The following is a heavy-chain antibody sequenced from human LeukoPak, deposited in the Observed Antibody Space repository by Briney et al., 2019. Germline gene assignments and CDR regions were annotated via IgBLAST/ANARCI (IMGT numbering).Heavy chain of an antibody. D-gene: IGHD3-22*01. CDR1: GGSISSYY. CDR2: IDTSGST. J-gene: IGHJ4*02. Sequence: SETLSLTCTVSGGSISSYYWSWIRQPAGKGLEWIGRIDTSGSTNYNPSLKSRVTMSVDTSKNQFSLELSSVTAADTAVYYCATTTYYYDSSGYYFLDYWGQGTLVTVPS. V-gene: IGHV4-4*07. CDR3: ATTTYYYDSSGYYFLDY.